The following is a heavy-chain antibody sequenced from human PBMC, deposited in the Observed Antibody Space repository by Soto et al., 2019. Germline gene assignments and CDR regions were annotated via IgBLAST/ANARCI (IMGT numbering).Heavy chain of an antibody. D-gene: IGHD1-1*01. CDR2: ISAHNGNT. V-gene: IGHV1-18*01. J-gene: IGHJ4*02. Sequence: QVHLVQSGAEVKKPGASVKVSCKGSGYTFTSYGITWVRQAPGQGLEWMGWISAHNGNTDYAQKLQGRVTVTRDTSTSTADMELRSQRPDDTAVYYCARGRYGDYWGQGALVTVSS. CDR3: ARGRYGDY. CDR1: GYTFTSYG.